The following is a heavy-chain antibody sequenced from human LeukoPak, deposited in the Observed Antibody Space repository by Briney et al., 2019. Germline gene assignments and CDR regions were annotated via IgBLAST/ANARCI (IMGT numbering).Heavy chain of an antibody. Sequence: GGSLRLSCAASGFTFDDHPMHWVRQAAGRGLEWVSGINWNGDTIGYASSVKGRFTISRDNAKNSLYLQMNSLRAADTAVYYCAKDLRSSSWFEWYFDLWGRGTLVTVSS. CDR2: INWNGDTI. CDR1: GFTFDDHP. V-gene: IGHV3-9*01. CDR3: AKDLRSSSWFEWYFDL. J-gene: IGHJ2*01. D-gene: IGHD6-13*01.